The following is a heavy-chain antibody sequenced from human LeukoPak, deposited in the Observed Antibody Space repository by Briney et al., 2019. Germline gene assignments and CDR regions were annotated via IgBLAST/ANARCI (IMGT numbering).Heavy chain of an antibody. CDR1: GFTFSIYA. J-gene: IGHJ5*02. D-gene: IGHD1-26*01. CDR3: AQNQWEFPA. CDR2: VSDSGRSA. V-gene: IGHV3-23*01. Sequence: GGSLRLSCAASGFTFSIYAMSWVRQAPGKGLEWVSGVSDSGRSAYYADSVQGRFIISRDNSKNTLYLQMNSLRVEDTAAYFCAQNQWEFPAWGQGTLVTVPS.